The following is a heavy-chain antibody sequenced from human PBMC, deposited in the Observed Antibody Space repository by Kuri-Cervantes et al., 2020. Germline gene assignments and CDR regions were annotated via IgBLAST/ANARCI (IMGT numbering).Heavy chain of an antibody. CDR3: ARAPNQYTYAVDY. J-gene: IGHJ4*02. CDR2: INWNGGST. CDR1: GFTFDDYG. V-gene: IGHV3-20*04. Sequence: GESLKISCAASGFTFDDYGMGWVRQAPGKGLEWVSGINWNGGSTGYADSVKGRFTISRDNAKNSLYLQMNSLRAEDTAVYYCARAPNQYTYAVDYWGQGTLVTVSS. D-gene: IGHD5-18*01.